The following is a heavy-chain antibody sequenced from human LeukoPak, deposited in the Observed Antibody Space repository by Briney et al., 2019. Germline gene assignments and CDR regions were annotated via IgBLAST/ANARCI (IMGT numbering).Heavy chain of an antibody. D-gene: IGHD3-22*01. CDR3: ARDGDTYYYDSSGYRNYFDY. CDR1: GFTFSSYG. CDR2: IWYDGSNK. Sequence: GGSLRLSCAASGFTFSSYGMHWVRQAPGKGLEWVAVIWYDGSNKYYADSVKGRFTISRDNSKNTLYLQMNSLRAEDTAVYYCARDGDTYYYDSSGYRNYFDYWGQGTLVTVSS. V-gene: IGHV3-33*01. J-gene: IGHJ4*02.